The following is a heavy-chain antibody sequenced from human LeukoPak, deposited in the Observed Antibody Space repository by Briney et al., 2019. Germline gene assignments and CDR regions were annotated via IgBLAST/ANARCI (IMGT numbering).Heavy chain of an antibody. V-gene: IGHV3-23*01. CDR2: ISGSGGST. Sequence: PAGSLRLSCAASGFTFSSYAMSWVRQAPGKGLEWVSAISGSGGSTYYADSVKGRFTISRDNSKNTLYLQMNSLRAEDTAVYYCAKGERITMIVVVNTPSFYFDYWGQGTLVTVSS. J-gene: IGHJ4*02. D-gene: IGHD3-22*01. CDR3: AKGERITMIVVVNTPSFYFDY. CDR1: GFTFSSYA.